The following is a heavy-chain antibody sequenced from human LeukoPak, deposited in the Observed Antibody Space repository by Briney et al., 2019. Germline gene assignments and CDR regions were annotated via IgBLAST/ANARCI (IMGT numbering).Heavy chain of an antibody. D-gene: IGHD6-13*01. CDR1: GGSISTYY. CDR2: IYTSGST. Sequence: PSETLSLTCTVSGGSISTYYWSWIRQPAGKGLEWIGRIYTSGSTNYNPSLKSRVTMSLDTSKYQFSLKLSSVTAADTAVYYCARESRYSSSWYYFDYWGQGTLVTVSS. CDR3: ARESRYSSSWYYFDY. V-gene: IGHV4-4*07. J-gene: IGHJ4*02.